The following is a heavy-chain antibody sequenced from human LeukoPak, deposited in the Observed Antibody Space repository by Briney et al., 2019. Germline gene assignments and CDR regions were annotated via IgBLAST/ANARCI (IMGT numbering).Heavy chain of an antibody. Sequence: GASVTVSCTASGYTFTSYAMHWVRQAPGQGLEWMGWINAGNGNTKYSQKFQGRVTITRDTSASTAYMELSSLRSEDTAVYYCARVRGIVATTNNWFDPWGQGTLVTVSS. CDR2: INAGNGNT. D-gene: IGHD5-12*01. CDR1: GYTFTSYA. V-gene: IGHV1-3*01. CDR3: ARVRGIVATTNNWFDP. J-gene: IGHJ5*02.